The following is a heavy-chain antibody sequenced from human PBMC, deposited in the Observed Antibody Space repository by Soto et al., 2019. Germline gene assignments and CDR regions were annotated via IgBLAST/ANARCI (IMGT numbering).Heavy chain of an antibody. J-gene: IGHJ4*02. CDR1: GYTFTSYV. CDR2: ISAYNGNT. V-gene: IGHV1-18*01. CDR3: ARDFSGYYYDRSGYFGY. Sequence: GASVKVSCKASGYTFTSYVISWVRQAPGQGLEWMGWISAYNGNTNYAQRLQGRVTMTTDTSTSTAYMELRSLRSDDTAVYYCARDFSGYYYDRSGYFGYWGQGTLVTVAS. D-gene: IGHD3-22*01.